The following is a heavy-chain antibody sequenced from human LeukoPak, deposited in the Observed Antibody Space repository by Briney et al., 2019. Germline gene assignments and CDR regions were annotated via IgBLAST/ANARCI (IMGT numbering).Heavy chain of an antibody. J-gene: IGHJ5*02. CDR1: GGSISSSSYY. CDR3: ARRRHLIAAAGPPYNWFDP. Sequence: SETLSLTCTVSGGSISSSSYYWGWIRQPPGKGLEWIGSIYYSGSTYYNPSLKSRVTISVDTSKNQFSLKLSSVTAADTAVYYCARRRHLIAAAGPPYNWFDPWGQGTLVTASS. V-gene: IGHV4-39*01. D-gene: IGHD6-13*01. CDR2: IYYSGST.